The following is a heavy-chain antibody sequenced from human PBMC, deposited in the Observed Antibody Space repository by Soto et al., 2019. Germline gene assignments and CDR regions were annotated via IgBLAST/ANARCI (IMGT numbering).Heavy chain of an antibody. J-gene: IGHJ6*02. D-gene: IGHD6-6*01. CDR1: GGSINSSSYF. CDR2: MYHSGIT. Sequence: SETLSLTCSVSGGSINSSSYFWGWVRQPPGKGLEWIGSMYHSGITYYNLSLKSRVTISVDTSKNQLSLKLSSATAADTAVYYCARSMYSTSAQLYYGMDVWGQGTTVTVSS. V-gene: IGHV4-39*07. CDR3: ARSMYSTSAQLYYGMDV.